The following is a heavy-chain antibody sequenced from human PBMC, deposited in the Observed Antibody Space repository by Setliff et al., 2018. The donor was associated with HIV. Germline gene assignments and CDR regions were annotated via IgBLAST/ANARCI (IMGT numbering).Heavy chain of an antibody. D-gene: IGHD3-10*01. Sequence: PSETLSLTCTVSGVSISNYYWSWIRQTPELGLEWIGYMYYGGATNYNPSLKGRVTISQDTSHNQFSLKLTSVTVTDTAVYYCVRALPKPRGLTWFDPWGQGTLGTVSS. CDR1: GVSISNYY. CDR2: MYYGGAT. J-gene: IGHJ5*02. V-gene: IGHV4-59*01. CDR3: VRALPKPRGLTWFDP.